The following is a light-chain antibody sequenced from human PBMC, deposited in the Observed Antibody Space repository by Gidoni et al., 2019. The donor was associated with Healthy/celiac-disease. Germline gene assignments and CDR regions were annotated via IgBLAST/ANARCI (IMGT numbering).Light chain of an antibody. V-gene: IGKV2-28*01. CDR1: QSLLHSNGYTY. Sequence: DIVMTQSPLSLPVTPGEPASISCRSSQSLLHSNGYTYLDWYLQKPGQSPQLLIYLGANRAAGVPDRLRGSGSGTDFTLKISRVEAEDVGVYYCMQALQTPLTFGGGTKVEIK. J-gene: IGKJ4*01. CDR3: MQALQTPLT. CDR2: LGA.